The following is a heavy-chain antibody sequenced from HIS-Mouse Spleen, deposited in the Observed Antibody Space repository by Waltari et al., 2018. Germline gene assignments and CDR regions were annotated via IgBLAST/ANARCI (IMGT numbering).Heavy chain of an antibody. J-gene: IGHJ4*02. Sequence: EVQLVESGGGLVQHGGSLRLSCAASGFTVSSNYMSWVRQAPGKGLEGFSVIYSGGSTYYAAAVKGRCTIYRDNSKNTLYLQMNSLRAEDTAVYYCARDIKAAACWGQGTLVTVSS. CDR2: IYSGGST. V-gene: IGHV3-66*01. CDR1: GFTVSSNY. CDR3: ARDIKAAAC. D-gene: IGHD6-13*01.